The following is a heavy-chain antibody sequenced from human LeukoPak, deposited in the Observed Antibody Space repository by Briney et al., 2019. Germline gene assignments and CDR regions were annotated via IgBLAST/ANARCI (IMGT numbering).Heavy chain of an antibody. V-gene: IGHV4-4*07. Sequence: PSATLSLTCTVSGGSISTYYWSWIRQPAGKGLEWIGHVYTTGTNYNPSLKSRVTMSVDTSKNQFSLRLSSVTAADTAVYYCARQWPYFDYWGQGTLVTVSS. CDR1: GGSISTYY. D-gene: IGHD6-19*01. CDR3: ARQWPYFDY. CDR2: VYTTGT. J-gene: IGHJ4*02.